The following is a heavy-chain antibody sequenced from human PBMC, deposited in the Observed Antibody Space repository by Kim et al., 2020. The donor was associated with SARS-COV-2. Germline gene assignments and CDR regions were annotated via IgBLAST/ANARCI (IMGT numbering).Heavy chain of an antibody. V-gene: IGHV3-15*01. Sequence: TDYAAPVKGRFTISRDDSKNTLYLKMNSLKTEDTAVYYCTTGVRRLAPAYWGQGTLVTVSS. CDR3: TTGVRRLAPAY. J-gene: IGHJ4*02. D-gene: IGHD3-10*01. CDR2: T.